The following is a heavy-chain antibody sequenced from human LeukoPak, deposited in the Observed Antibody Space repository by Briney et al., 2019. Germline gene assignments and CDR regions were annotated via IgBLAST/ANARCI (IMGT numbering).Heavy chain of an antibody. J-gene: IGHJ4*02. CDR3: ARCFVSYGVLD. V-gene: IGHV4-59*01. CDR2: IHYSGST. D-gene: IGHD5-18*01. CDR1: GGSISSYY. Sequence: SETLSLTCTVSGGSISSYYWSWIRQPPGKGPEWIGYIHYSGSTNYNPSLKSRVTISVDTSKNQFSLKLSSVTAADTAVYYCARCFVSYGVLDWGQGTLVTVSS.